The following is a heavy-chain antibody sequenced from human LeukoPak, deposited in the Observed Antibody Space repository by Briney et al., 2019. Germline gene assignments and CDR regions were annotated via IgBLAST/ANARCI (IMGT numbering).Heavy chain of an antibody. CDR2: ISYDGSNK. V-gene: IGHV3-30-3*01. Sequence: GGSLRLSCAASGFTFSSYAMHWVRQAPGKGLEWVAVISYDGSNKYYADSVKGRFTISRDNSKNTLYLQMNSLRAEDTAVYYCARGGDVRYSSGWGYDYWGQGTLVTVSS. CDR1: GFTFSSYA. CDR3: ARGGDVRYSSGWGYDY. D-gene: IGHD6-19*01. J-gene: IGHJ4*02.